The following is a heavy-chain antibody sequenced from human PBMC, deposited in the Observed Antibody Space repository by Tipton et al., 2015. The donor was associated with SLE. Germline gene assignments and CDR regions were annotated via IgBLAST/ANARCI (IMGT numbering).Heavy chain of an antibody. V-gene: IGHV4-61*01. J-gene: IGHJ2*01. Sequence: TLSLTCAVSGYSISSGSYYWSWIRQPPGKGLEWIGYIYYSGSTNYNPSLKSRVTISVDTSKNQFSLKLSSVTAADTAVYYCARDRITIFGVVLDLWGRGTLVTVSS. CDR2: IYYSGST. CDR3: ARDRITIFGVVLDL. D-gene: IGHD3-3*01. CDR1: GYSISSGSYY.